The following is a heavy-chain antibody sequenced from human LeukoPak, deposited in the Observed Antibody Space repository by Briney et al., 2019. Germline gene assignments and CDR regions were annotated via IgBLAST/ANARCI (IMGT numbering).Heavy chain of an antibody. V-gene: IGHV3-11*04. D-gene: IGHD3-10*02. CDR1: GFSISDSY. CDR3: AELGITMIGGV. J-gene: IGHJ6*04. CDR2: ISGSGSDI. Sequence: GGSLRLSCVVSGFSISDSYMTWIRQTPGKGLEWLAYISGSGSDIYFADSVKGRFTISRDNAKNSLYLQMNSLRAEDTAVYYCAELGITMIGGVWGKGTTVTISS.